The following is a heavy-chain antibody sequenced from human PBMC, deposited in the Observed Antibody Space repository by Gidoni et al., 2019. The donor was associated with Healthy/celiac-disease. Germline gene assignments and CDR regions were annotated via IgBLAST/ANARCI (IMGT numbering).Heavy chain of an antibody. J-gene: IGHJ4*02. CDR3: ARVGIVGAYNY. Sequence: QVQLQDSGPGLLKPSGTLSLTCAVSVGPIRSSNCWSWVRQPPGKGLEWIGEIYHSGSTNYNPSLKSRVTISVDKSKNQFSLKLSSVTAADTAVYYCARVGIVGAYNYWGQGTLVTVAS. D-gene: IGHD1-26*01. CDR1: VGPIRSSNC. V-gene: IGHV4-4*02. CDR2: IYHSGST.